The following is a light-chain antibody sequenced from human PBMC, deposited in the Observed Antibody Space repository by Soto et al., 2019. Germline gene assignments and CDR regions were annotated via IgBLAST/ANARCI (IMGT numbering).Light chain of an antibody. J-gene: IGLJ2*01. CDR3: QSYDSSLSVVV. V-gene: IGLV1-40*01. Sequence: QAVVTQPPSVSGAPGQRVTISCTGSNYNIGAGYDVHWYQQPPGTAPKLLIYGNNNRPSGVPDRFSGSKSGTSASLAITGLQAEDETNYYCQSYDSSLSVVVFGGGTKLTVL. CDR2: GNN. CDR1: NYNIGAGYD.